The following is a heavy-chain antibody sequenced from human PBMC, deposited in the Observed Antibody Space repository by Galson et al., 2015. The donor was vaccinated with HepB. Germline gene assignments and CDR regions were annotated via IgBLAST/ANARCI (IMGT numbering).Heavy chain of an antibody. CDR3: MCSSGIIAGRVGYMDV. D-gene: IGHD3-10*01. V-gene: IGHV1-46*01. CDR2: INPSGGST. CDR1: GYTFTSYY. Sequence: SVKVSCKASGYTFTSYYMHWVRQAPGQGLEWMGIINPSGGSTSYAQKFQGRVTMTRDTSTSTVYMELSSLRSEDTAVYYCMCSSGIIAGRVGYMDVWGKGTTVTVSS. J-gene: IGHJ6*03.